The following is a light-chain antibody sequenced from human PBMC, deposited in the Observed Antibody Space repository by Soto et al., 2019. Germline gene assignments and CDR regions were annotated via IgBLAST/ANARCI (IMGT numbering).Light chain of an antibody. CDR1: QSLSSS. CDR3: QQYYKWPLT. V-gene: IGKV3D-15*01. J-gene: IGKJ4*01. CDR2: DAS. Sequence: EIVLTQSPGTLSLSPGERATLSCRASQSLSSSQLAWYQQKPGQAPRLLIHDASSRATGIPASFSGSGSGTEFTLTISSLQSQDFAVYYCQQYYKWPLTFGGGAKVNIK.